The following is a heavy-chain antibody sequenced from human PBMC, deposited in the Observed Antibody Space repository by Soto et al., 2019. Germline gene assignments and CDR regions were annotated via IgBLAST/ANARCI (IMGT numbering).Heavy chain of an antibody. V-gene: IGHV3-11*01. Sequence: GGSLRLSCAASGFTFSDYYMSWIRQAPGKGLEWVSYISSSGSTIYYADSVKGRFTISRDNAKNSLYLQMNSLRAEDTAVYYCARDHAFYQLLSETNIPNDYWGQGTLVTVSS. CDR1: GFTFSDYY. CDR2: ISSSGSTI. J-gene: IGHJ4*02. D-gene: IGHD2-2*01. CDR3: ARDHAFYQLLSETNIPNDY.